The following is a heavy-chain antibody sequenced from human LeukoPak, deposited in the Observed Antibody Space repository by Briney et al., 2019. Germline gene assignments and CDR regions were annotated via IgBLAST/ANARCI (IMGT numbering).Heavy chain of an antibody. J-gene: IGHJ4*02. CDR3: AREGGPYRPLDY. Sequence: PSETLSLTCGVSGGSITNTNYWTWVRQPPGKGLEWIGEVNLQGSTNYNPSLMGRVAIAVDTSENHISLQLTSVTAADTAVYYCAREGGPYRPLDYSGQGTLVTVLS. CDR1: GGSITNTNY. V-gene: IGHV4-4*02. CDR2: VNLQGST.